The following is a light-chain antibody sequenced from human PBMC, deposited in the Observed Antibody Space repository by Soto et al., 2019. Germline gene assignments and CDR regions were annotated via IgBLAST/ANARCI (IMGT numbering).Light chain of an antibody. Sequence: DIVMTQSPLSLPVTPGEPASISCWSSHSLVHSDGIAYFSWFQQRPGRSPRRLIYKVSNRDSGVPARFSGSGSGTDFALKISRVEAEDVGVYYCMQGTHWPITFGQGTRLEIK. V-gene: IGKV2-30*02. CDR3: MQGTHWPIT. CDR1: HSLVHSDGIAY. CDR2: KVS. J-gene: IGKJ5*01.